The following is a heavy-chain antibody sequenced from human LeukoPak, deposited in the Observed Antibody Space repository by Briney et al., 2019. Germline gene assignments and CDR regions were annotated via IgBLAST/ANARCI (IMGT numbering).Heavy chain of an antibody. J-gene: IGHJ4*02. CDR1: GFTFNNAW. V-gene: IGHV3-11*01. CDR3: ARSGSYYSSDY. CDR2: ISSSGSSI. Sequence: GGSLRLSCAASGFTFNNAWMNWVRQAPGKGLEWVSYISSSGSSIYYEDSVKGRFTISRDNAKNSLYLQMNSLRAEDTAVYYCARSGSYYSSDYWGQGTLVTVSS. D-gene: IGHD1-26*01.